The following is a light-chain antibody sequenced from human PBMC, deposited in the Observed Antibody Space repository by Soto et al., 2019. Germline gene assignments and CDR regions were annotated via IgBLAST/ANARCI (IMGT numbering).Light chain of an antibody. CDR1: QSISRY. V-gene: IGKV1-39*01. CDR3: QQSSNTPYT. CDR2: TTS. J-gene: IGKJ2*01. Sequence: DIQLTQSPSSLSASVGDRVSISCRASQSISRYLNWYQWRPGKAPTLLIYTTSSVQSGVPSRFSGSGSGTDFTLTISSLQPEDFATYYCQQSSNTPYTCGRGTKLEI.